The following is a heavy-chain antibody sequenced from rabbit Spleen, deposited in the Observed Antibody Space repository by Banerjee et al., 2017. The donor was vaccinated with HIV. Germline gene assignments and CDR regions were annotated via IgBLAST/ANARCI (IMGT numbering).Heavy chain of an antibody. Sequence: QSLEESGGDLVKPGASLTLTCTASGVSFSYSSYMCWVRQAPGKGLEWIACIVTGNDVTAYANWARGRFTISKPSSTTVTLQMTSLTAADTATYFCARDTSSSFSSYGMDLWGQGTLVTVS. CDR1: GVSFSYSSY. D-gene: IGHD1-1*01. V-gene: IGHV1S40*01. CDR2: IVTGNDVT. CDR3: ARDTSSSFSSYGMDL. J-gene: IGHJ6*01.